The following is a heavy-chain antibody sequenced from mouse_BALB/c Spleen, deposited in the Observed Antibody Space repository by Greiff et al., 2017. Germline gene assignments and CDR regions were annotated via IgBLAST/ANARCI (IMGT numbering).Heavy chain of an antibody. V-gene: IGHV1-7*01. J-gene: IGHJ4*01. D-gene: IGHD1-1*01. CDR2: INPSTGYT. CDR1: GYTFTSYW. CDR3: ARHYYGSSC. Sequence: VQLKESGAELAKPGASVKMSCKASGYTFTSYWMHWVKQRPGQGLEWIGYINPSTGYTEYNQKFKDKATLTADKSSSTAYMQLSSLTSEDSAVYYCARHYYGSSCWGQGTSVTVSS.